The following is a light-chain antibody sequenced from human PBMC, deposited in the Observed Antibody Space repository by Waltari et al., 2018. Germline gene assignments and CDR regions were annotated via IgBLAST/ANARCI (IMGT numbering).Light chain of an antibody. V-gene: IGLV2-14*01. CDR2: DVT. CDR1: SRDIGDYNY. CDR3: SSYSTTNTIV. J-gene: IGLJ1*01. Sequence: QSALTQPASVSGSPGQSLTVSCTGTSRDIGDYNYVSWYQQRPGTAPQLMIFDVTNGPSGVSNRVSGSKSGNTASLTISGLRADDEAHYYCSSYSTTNTIVFGTGTKVTVL.